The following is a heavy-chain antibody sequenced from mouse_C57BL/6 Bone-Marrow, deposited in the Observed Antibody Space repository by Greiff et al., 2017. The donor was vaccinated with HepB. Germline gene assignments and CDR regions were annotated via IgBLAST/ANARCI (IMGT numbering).Heavy chain of an antibody. J-gene: IGHJ3*01. CDR2: IYPRDGST. Sequence: VKLMESDAELVKPGASVKISCKVSGYTFTDHTIHWMKQRPEQGLEWIGYIYPRDGSTKYNEKFKGKATLTADKSSSTAYMQLNSLTSEDSAVYFCAREESYYSNLRWFAYWGQGTLVTVSA. CDR1: GYTFTDHT. CDR3: AREESYYSNLRWFAY. D-gene: IGHD2-5*01. V-gene: IGHV1-78*01.